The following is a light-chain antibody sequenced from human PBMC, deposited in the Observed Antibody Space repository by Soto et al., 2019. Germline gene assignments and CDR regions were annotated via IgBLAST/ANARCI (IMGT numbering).Light chain of an antibody. CDR2: EVS. CDR1: SSDVGGYNY. Sequence: QSVLAQPPSASGSPGQSVTISCTGTSSDVGGYNYVSWYQQHPGKAPKLMSYEVSKRPSGVPDRFSGSKSGNTASLTVSGLQAEDEADYYCSSYAGSKHLFGTGTKVTVL. CDR3: SSYAGSKHL. V-gene: IGLV2-8*01. J-gene: IGLJ1*01.